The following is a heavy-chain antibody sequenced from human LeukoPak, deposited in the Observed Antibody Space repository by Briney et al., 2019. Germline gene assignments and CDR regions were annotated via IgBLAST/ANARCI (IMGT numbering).Heavy chain of an antibody. Sequence: GGSLRLSCAASGFTFSSYEMNWVRQAPGKGLEWVSYTSSSGSTIYYADSVKGRFTISRDNAKNSLYLQMNSLRAEDTAVYYCARDNYDFWSGPFDYWGQGTLVTVSS. D-gene: IGHD3-3*01. CDR3: ARDNYDFWSGPFDY. CDR1: GFTFSSYE. J-gene: IGHJ4*02. CDR2: TSSSGSTI. V-gene: IGHV3-48*03.